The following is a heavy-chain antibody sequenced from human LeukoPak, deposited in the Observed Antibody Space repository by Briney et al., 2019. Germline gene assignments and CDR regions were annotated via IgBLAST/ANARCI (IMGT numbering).Heavy chain of an antibody. CDR3: ARGLRNDYGDYGPDY. CDR1: GLTVSSNY. J-gene: IGHJ4*02. Sequence: PGGSLRLSCAASGLTVSSNYMSWVRQAPGKGLEWVSVIYSGGSTYYAESVKGRFTISRDNSKNTLYLQMKSLRAEDTAVYYCARGLRNDYGDYGPDYWGQGTLVTVSS. V-gene: IGHV3-53*01. D-gene: IGHD4-17*01. CDR2: IYSGGST.